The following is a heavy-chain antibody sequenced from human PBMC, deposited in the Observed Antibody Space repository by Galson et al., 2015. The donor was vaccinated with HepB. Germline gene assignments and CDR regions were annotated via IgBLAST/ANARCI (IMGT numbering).Heavy chain of an antibody. J-gene: IGHJ4*02. Sequence: SLRLSCAASGFTFSNYWMSWVRQAPGKGLEWVANTKQDGSETHYADPVKGRFTISRDNADNSLFLQMNSLRAEDTAVYYCAKDTYCHQYDGWGQGTLVTVSS. D-gene: IGHD2-21*01. V-gene: IGHV3-7*03. CDR3: AKDTYCHQYDG. CDR2: TKQDGSET. CDR1: GFTFSNYW.